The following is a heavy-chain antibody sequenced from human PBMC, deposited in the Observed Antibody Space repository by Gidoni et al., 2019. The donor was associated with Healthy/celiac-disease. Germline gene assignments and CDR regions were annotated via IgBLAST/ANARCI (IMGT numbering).Heavy chain of an antibody. D-gene: IGHD1-26*01. CDR1: GFTFSSYA. Sequence: EVQLLESGGGLVPPGGSLTPSCAASGFTFSSYAMSWVRQAPGKGLEWVSAISGSGGSTYYADSVKGRFTISRDNSKNTLYLQMNSLRAEDTAVYYCAKDRGGSYYYWGQGTLVTVSS. J-gene: IGHJ4*02. CDR3: AKDRGGSYYY. CDR2: ISGSGGST. V-gene: IGHV3-23*01.